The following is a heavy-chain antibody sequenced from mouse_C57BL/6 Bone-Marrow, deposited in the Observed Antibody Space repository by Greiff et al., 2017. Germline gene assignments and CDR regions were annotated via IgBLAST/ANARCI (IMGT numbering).Heavy chain of an antibody. V-gene: IGHV1-69*01. CDR2: IDPSDSYT. Sequence: QVQLKQPGAELVMPGASVKLSCKASGYTFTSYWMHWVMQRPGQGLEWIGEIDPSDSYTNYNQKFKGKSTLTVDKSSSTAYMQLSSLTSEDSAVYYCARSNYYGSSLLYWYFDVWGTGTTVTVSS. D-gene: IGHD1-1*01. J-gene: IGHJ1*03. CDR3: ARSNYYGSSLLYWYFDV. CDR1: GYTFTSYW.